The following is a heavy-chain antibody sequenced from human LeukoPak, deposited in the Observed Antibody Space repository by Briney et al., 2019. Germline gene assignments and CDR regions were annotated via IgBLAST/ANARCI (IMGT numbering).Heavy chain of an antibody. CDR2: IYYSGST. Sequence: PSETLSLTCTVSGGSISSSSYYWGWIRQPPGKGLEWIGSIYYSGSTYYNPSLKSRVTISVDTSKNQFSLKLSSVTAADTAVYYCARPSGYSYGYGRGVWFDPWGQGTLVTVSS. D-gene: IGHD5-18*01. CDR3: ARPSGYSYGYGRGVWFDP. J-gene: IGHJ5*02. CDR1: GGSISSSSYY. V-gene: IGHV4-39*07.